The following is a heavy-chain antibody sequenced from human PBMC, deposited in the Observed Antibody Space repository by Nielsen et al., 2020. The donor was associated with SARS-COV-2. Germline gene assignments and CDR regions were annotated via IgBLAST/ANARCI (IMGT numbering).Heavy chain of an antibody. Sequence: SETLSLTCTVSGGSISSSSYYWGWIRQPPGKGLEWIGEINHSGSTNYNPSLKSRVTISVDTSKNQFSLKLSSVTAADTAVYYCARQGVLRYFDWLLGGGWFDPWGQGTLVTVSS. CDR1: GGSISSSSYY. D-gene: IGHD3-9*01. J-gene: IGHJ5*02. V-gene: IGHV4-39*01. CDR2: INHSGST. CDR3: ARQGVLRYFDWLLGGGWFDP.